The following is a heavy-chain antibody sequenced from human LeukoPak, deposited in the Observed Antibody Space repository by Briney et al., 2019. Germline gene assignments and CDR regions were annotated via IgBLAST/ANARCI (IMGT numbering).Heavy chain of an antibody. V-gene: IGHV4-39*01. D-gene: IGHD5-18*01. J-gene: IGHJ4*02. CDR3: ATGSFVDTAMFY. CDR2: IYYSGTT. CDR1: GGSISSGTYY. Sequence: SETLSLTCSVSGGSISSGTYYWGWIRQPPGKGLEWIATIYYSGTTYYNPSLRSRVTISVDTSKNQFSLKLSSVTAADTAVYYCATGSFVDTAMFYWGQGTLVTVSS.